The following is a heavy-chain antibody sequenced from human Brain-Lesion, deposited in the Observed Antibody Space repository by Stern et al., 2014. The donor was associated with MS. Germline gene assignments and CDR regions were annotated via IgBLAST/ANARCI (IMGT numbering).Heavy chain of an antibody. CDR1: GGSISSSGYY. D-gene: IGHD1-26*01. CDR3: ATTRWDLFTWNWFDP. V-gene: IGHV4-61*02. J-gene: IGHJ5*02. Sequence: QVQLVESGPGLVKPSQTLSLTCTVSGGSISSSGYYWSWIRQPADKGLEWIGRIHDSGSTYYNPSLKSRVTISTDTAKNQVSPKLPSVTAADTAVYYCATTRWDLFTWNWFDPWGQGTLVTVSS. CDR2: IHDSGST.